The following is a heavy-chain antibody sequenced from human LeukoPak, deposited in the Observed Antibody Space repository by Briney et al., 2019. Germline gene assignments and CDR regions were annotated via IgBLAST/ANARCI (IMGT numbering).Heavy chain of an antibody. Sequence: GGSLRLSCVASVFTFSSYSMNWVRQAPGKGLEWVSGIDDSSDSTYYADSVKGRFTISRDISKNSLCLQMNSLRAEDTALYYCARRLFHFYGMDVWGQGTTVTVSS. V-gene: IGHV3-23*01. J-gene: IGHJ6*02. CDR1: VFTFSSYS. D-gene: IGHD1-1*01. CDR2: IDDSSDST. CDR3: ARRLFHFYGMDV.